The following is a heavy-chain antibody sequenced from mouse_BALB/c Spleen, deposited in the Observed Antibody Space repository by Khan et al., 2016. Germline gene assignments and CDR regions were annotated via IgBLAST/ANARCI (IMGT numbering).Heavy chain of an antibody. J-gene: IGHJ2*01. Sequence: VQLQQSGAELVKPGASVKLSCTASGFNIKDTYMHWVKQRPEQGLEWIGRIDPANGHTKYDPKFQGKATITADTSSNTAYLQLSSLTSEDTAVYYCASTVVADVDYWGQGTTLTVSS. D-gene: IGHD1-1*01. V-gene: IGHV14-3*02. CDR2: IDPANGHT. CDR1: GFNIKDTY. CDR3: ASTVVADVDY.